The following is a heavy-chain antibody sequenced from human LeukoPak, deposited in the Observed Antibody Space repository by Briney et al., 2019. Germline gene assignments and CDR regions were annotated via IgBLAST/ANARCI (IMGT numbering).Heavy chain of an antibody. V-gene: IGHV3-23*01. D-gene: IGHD6-19*01. CDR3: AKYGNSGWNDAFDI. CDR1: GFTFSNYA. Sequence: GGSLRLSCAASGFTFSNYAMTWVRQPPGKGLEWVSTITNSGGRTYYAASVKGRFTISRDNSENTLYLQMNSLGAEDTAVYYCAKYGNSGWNDAFDIWGQGTMVTVSS. J-gene: IGHJ3*02. CDR2: ITNSGGRT.